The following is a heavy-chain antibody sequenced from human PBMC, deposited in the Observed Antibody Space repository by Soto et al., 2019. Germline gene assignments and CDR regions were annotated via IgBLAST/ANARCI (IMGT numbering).Heavy chain of an antibody. CDR1: GGSISRYY. J-gene: IGHJ6*03. V-gene: IGHV4-59*13. CDR2: VYYIGST. Sequence: SSETLSLTCTDSGGSISRYYWSWIRQPPWKVLEWIGYVYYIGSTKYNPSLKSRVTISVDTSKNQFSLKLSSVTAADTAVYYCARTHIPEVTISGVVTSHYMDVWGKGTTVTVSS. CDR3: ARTHIPEVTISGVVTSHYMDV. D-gene: IGHD3-3*01.